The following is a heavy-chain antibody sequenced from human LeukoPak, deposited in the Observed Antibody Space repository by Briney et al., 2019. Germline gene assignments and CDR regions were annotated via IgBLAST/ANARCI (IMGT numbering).Heavy chain of an antibody. V-gene: IGHV3-23*01. CDR3: AKDPYSSGWIPDAFDI. J-gene: IGHJ3*02. CDR2: ISGSSVST. D-gene: IGHD6-19*01. CDR1: GFTFSSYA. Sequence: GGSLRLSCAASGFTFSSYAMSWVRQAPGKGLEWVSTISGSSVSTYYADSVKGRFSISRDNSKNTLYLQMNSLRAEDTAVYYCAKDPYSSGWIPDAFDIWGQGTMVTVSS.